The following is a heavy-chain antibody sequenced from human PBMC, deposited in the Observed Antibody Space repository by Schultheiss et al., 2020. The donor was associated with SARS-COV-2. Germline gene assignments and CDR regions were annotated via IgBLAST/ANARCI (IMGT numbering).Heavy chain of an antibody. CDR2: IIPIFGTA. D-gene: IGHD1-26*01. CDR3: ARGREWELHPFDY. J-gene: IGHJ4*02. Sequence: SVKVSCKASGGTFSSYAISWVRQAPGQGLEWMGGIIPIFGTANYAQKFQGRVTITADESTSTAYMELSSLRSEDTAVYYCARGREWELHPFDYWGQGTLVTVSS. V-gene: IGHV1-69*13. CDR1: GGTFSSYA.